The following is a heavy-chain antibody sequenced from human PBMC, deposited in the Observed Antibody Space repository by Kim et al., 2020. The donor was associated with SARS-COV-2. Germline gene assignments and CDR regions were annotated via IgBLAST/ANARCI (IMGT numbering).Heavy chain of an antibody. D-gene: IGHD3-10*01. Sequence: ADSVKARSTIPRDNSKATRYLQLNSLRAEDTAVYYCAAYGSGTLSNWFDPWGQGTLVTVSS. J-gene: IGHJ5*02. V-gene: IGHV3-23*03. CDR3: AAYGSGTLSNWFDP.